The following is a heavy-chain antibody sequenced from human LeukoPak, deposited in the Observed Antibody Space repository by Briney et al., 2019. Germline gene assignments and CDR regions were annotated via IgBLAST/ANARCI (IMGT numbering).Heavy chain of an antibody. CDR3: ARQVYSSTWYSGWFDP. Sequence: GESLKISCKGSGYSFTSYRISWVRQMPGKGLEWMGIIYPGDSDTRYSPSFQGQVTISADNSTAYLQWSSLKASDTAMYYCARQVYSSTWYSGWFDPWGQGTLVTVSS. V-gene: IGHV5-51*01. J-gene: IGHJ5*02. CDR2: IYPGDSDT. CDR1: GYSFTSYR. D-gene: IGHD6-13*01.